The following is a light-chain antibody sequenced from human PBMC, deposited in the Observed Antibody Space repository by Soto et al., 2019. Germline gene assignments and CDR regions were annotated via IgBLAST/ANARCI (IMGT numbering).Light chain of an antibody. V-gene: IGLV1-51*01. CDR3: GTWDSSLSARV. Sequence: QSVLTQPPSVSAAPGQKVTISCSGSSSNIGNNYVSWYQQLPGTAPKLLIYDNNKRPSGIPDRFSGSKSGTSATLGITGPNTGDEADYYCGTWDSSLSARVFGGGTKLTVL. CDR1: SSNIGNNY. CDR2: DNN. J-gene: IGLJ2*01.